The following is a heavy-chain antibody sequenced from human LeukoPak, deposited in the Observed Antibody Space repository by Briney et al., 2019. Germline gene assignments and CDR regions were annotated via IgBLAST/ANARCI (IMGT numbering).Heavy chain of an antibody. J-gene: IGHJ4*02. V-gene: IGHV3-21*01. CDR1: GFTFSSYS. CDR2: ISSSSSYI. CDR3: ARDLKYYYDSSGYSTHSFDY. D-gene: IGHD3-22*01. Sequence: GGTLRLSCAASGFTFSSYSMNWVRQAPGKGLEWVSSISSSSSYIYYADSVKGRFTISRDNAKNSLYLQMNSLRAEDTAVYYCARDLKYYYDSSGYSTHSFDYWGQGTLVTVSS.